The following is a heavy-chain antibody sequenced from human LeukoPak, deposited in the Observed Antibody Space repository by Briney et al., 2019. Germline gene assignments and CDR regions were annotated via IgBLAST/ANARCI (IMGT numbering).Heavy chain of an antibody. D-gene: IGHD2-15*01. V-gene: IGHV1-58*02. CDR1: GFTFTSSA. Sequence: GASVKVSCKGSGFTFTSSAMQWVRQARGQRLEWIGWIVVGSGNTNYAQKFQERVTITRDMSTSTAYMELSSLRSEDTAVYYCAAGEGSCYGICAFDIWGQGTMVTVSS. J-gene: IGHJ3*02. CDR2: IVVGSGNT. CDR3: AAGEGSCYGICAFDI.